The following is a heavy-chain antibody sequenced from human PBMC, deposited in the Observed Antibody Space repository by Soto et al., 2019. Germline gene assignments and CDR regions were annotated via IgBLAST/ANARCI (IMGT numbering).Heavy chain of an antibody. CDR1: GYTFTSYY. CDR2: INPSGGST. J-gene: IGHJ6*02. D-gene: IGHD2-8*01. V-gene: IGHV1-46*01. Sequence: ASVKVSFKASGYTFTSYYMHWVRQAPGQGLEWMGIINPSGGSTSYAQKFLGRVTMTRDTSTSTVYMELSSLRSEDTAVYYCARVYCTNGVCYTRDYYYYGMDVWGQGTTVTVSS. CDR3: ARVYCTNGVCYTRDYYYYGMDV.